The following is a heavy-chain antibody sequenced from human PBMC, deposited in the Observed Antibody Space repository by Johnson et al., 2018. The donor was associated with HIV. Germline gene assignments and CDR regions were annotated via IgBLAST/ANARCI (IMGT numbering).Heavy chain of an antibody. CDR3: ARRRRYGDYFADAFDI. Sequence: QVQLVESGGGVVQPGRSLRLSCAASGFIFRSYGMDWVRQAPGKGLEWVAVISYDGSNKYYADSVKGRFTISRDNSKNTLYLQMNSLRAEDTAVYYCARRRRYGDYFADAFDIWGQGTMVTVSS. D-gene: IGHD4-17*01. CDR1: GFIFRSYG. J-gene: IGHJ3*02. CDR2: ISYDGSNK. V-gene: IGHV3-30*19.